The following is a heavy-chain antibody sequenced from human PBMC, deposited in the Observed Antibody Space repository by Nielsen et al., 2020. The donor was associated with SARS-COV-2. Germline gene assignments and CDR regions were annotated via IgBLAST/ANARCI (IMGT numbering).Heavy chain of an antibody. V-gene: IGHV3-74*01. CDR3: ARNDFWSGYYLDY. D-gene: IGHD3-3*01. J-gene: IGHJ4*02. CDR1: GFTFSTSW. CDR2: IKTDGSST. Sequence: GESLKISCAASGFTFSTSWMHWVRHAPGKGLEWVSRIKTDGSSTNYADSVKGRFTISRDNAKNSLYLQMNSLRAEDTAVYYCARNDFWSGYYLDYWGQGTLVTVSS.